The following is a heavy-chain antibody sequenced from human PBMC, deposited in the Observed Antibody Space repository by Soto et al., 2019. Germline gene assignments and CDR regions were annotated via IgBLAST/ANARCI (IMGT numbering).Heavy chain of an antibody. J-gene: IGHJ4*02. Sequence: VRLLESGGGLVKPGGSLRLSCATSGLTFSNYAMSWVRQAPGGGLEWVSSMSGSSSTTYYADSVRGRFTISRDRSKNTLYLRMNDLSAEDTAIYYCAKDRGGFAGGWEYFDYWGQGALVTVSS. D-gene: IGHD6-19*01. CDR3: AKDRGGFAGGWEYFDY. CDR1: GLTFSNYA. CDR2: MSGSSSTT. V-gene: IGHV3-23*01.